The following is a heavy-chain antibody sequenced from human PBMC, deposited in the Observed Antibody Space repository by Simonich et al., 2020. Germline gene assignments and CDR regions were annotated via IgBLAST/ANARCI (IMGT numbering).Heavy chain of an antibody. D-gene: IGHD6-19*01. CDR2: ISSSNSYI. CDR3: ARWIAVAGTGAYGMDV. V-gene: IGHV3-21*01. Sequence: EVQLVESGGGLVKPGGSLRLSCAASGFTFSSYSMNWVRQAPGKGREWVSSISSSNSYIYYADSVRGQFTISRDNAKNSLYLQMNSLRAEDTAVYYCARWIAVAGTGAYGMDVWGQGTTVTVSS. CDR1: GFTFSSYS. J-gene: IGHJ6*02.